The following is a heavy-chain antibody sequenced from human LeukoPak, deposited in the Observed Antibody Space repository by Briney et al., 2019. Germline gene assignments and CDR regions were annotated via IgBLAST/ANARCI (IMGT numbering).Heavy chain of an antibody. CDR3: ARDYADYVGYFFFDY. V-gene: IGHV3-23*01. D-gene: IGHD4-17*01. J-gene: IGHJ4*02. CDR1: GFTFNNYA. CDR2: ISGGGETT. Sequence: PGGSLRLSRAASGFTFNNYAMNWVRQAPGKGLEWVSSISGGGETTYYADSAKGRLTISRDNSQNTLYLQMNSLRDEDTAVYYCARDYADYVGYFFFDYWGQGTLVTVSS.